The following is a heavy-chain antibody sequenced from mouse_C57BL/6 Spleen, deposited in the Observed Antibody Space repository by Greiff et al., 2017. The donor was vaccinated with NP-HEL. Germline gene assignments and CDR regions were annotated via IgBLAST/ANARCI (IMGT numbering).Heavy chain of an antibody. CDR1: GYSITSGYY. CDR2: ISYDGSN. D-gene: IGHD2-4*01. V-gene: IGHV3-6*01. J-gene: IGHJ3*01. Sequence: EVQLQESGPGLVKPSQSLSLTCSVTGYSITSGYYWNWIRQFPGNKLEWMGYISYDGSNNYNPSLKNRISITRDTSKNQFFLKLNSVTTEDTATYYCARDRGVYDYDAWFAYWGQGTLVTVSA. CDR3: ARDRGVYDYDAWFAY.